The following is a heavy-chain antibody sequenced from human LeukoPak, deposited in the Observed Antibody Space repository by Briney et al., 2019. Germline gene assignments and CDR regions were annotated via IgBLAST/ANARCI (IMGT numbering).Heavy chain of an antibody. D-gene: IGHD1-26*01. CDR2: INPNSGGT. CDR3: ARGKLGATHGEDY. CDR1: GYTFTGYY. V-gene: IGHV1-2*02. Sequence: GASVKVSCKASGYTFTGYYIHWVRQAPGQGLEWMGWINPNSGGTKYAQKFQGRVTMTLYTSISTAYMELSRLKSDDTAVYYCARGKLGATHGEDYWGQGTLVTVSS. J-gene: IGHJ4*02.